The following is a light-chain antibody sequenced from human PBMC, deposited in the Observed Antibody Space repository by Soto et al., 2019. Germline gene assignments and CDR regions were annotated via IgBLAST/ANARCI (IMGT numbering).Light chain of an antibody. CDR3: QAWDSNTEV. Sequence: SYELTQPPSVSVSPGQTASITCSGDKLGDKYACWYQQRPGQSPVLVIYQDSKRPSGIPERFSGSNSANTATLTISGTQAMDEADYYCQAWDSNTEVFGGGTKLTVL. CDR2: QDS. V-gene: IGLV3-1*01. J-gene: IGLJ2*01. CDR1: KLGDKY.